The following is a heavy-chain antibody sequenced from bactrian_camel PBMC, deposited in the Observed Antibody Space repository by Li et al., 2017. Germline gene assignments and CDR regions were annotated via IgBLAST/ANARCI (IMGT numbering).Heavy chain of an antibody. CDR2: IYFGGAGDDRT. D-gene: IGHD6*01. J-gene: IGHJ4*01. Sequence: QVQLVESGGGSVQAGGSLTLSCAVSGYASSAKCMAWFRQVGGAERELAAVIYFGGAGDDRTFHADSVKGRFTISHDNAKNTLALQMNSLKSEDTAMYYCEAVPRGFGTWGTDEDNYWGQGTQVTVS. CDR1: GYASSAKC. V-gene: IGHV3S54*01. CDR3: EAVPRGFGTWGTDEDNY.